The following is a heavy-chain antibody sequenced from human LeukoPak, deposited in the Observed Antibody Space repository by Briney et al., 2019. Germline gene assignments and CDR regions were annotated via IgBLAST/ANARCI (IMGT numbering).Heavy chain of an antibody. CDR3: ARDGGYRIDF. J-gene: IGHJ4*02. CDR1: RDSVSSNSAS. Sequence: SQTLSLTCAISRDSVSSNSASWNWIRQSPSRGLEWLGRTYYMSKWYRDYAPSVKSRITINPDTSKNHFSLQLNSVTPEDTAVYYCARDGGYRIDFWGQGTLVTVSS. D-gene: IGHD1-26*01. V-gene: IGHV6-1*01. CDR2: TYYMSKWYR.